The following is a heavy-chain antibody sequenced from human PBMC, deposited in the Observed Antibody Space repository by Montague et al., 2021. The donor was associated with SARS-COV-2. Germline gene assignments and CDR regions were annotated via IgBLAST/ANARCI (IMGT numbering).Heavy chain of an antibody. D-gene: IGHD2-15*01. CDR1: GGSFSNSY. CDR3: ARGRGIVLIVAAKWFDP. CDR2: INQSGST. J-gene: IGHJ5*02. Sequence: SETLSLTCAVYGGSFSNSYWGWIRQPPGKGLEWIGEINQSGSTNYNPSLESRVTISVDTSKNQSSLKVASVTAADTAVYYCARGRGIVLIVAAKWFDPWGQGTLVTVSS. V-gene: IGHV4-34*01.